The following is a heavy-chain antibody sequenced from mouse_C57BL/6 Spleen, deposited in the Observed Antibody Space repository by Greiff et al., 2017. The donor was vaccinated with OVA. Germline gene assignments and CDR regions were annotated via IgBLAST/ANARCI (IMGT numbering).Heavy chain of an antibody. J-gene: IGHJ3*01. D-gene: IGHD2-3*01. CDR1: GYAFSSSW. Sequence: QVQLQQSGPELVKPGASVKISCTASGYAFSSSWMNWVKQRPGKGLEWIGRIYPGAGDTNYNGKFKGKATLTADKSSSTAYMQLSSLTSDDSAVYYCARERYDGYYGFAYWGQGTLVTVSA. CDR3: ARERYDGYYGFAY. V-gene: IGHV1-82*01. CDR2: IYPGAGDT.